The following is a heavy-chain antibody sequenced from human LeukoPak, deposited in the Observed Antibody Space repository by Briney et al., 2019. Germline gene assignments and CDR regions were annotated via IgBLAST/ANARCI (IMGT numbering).Heavy chain of an antibody. J-gene: IGHJ4*02. CDR3: VASLYDSRGYFYFDH. CDR1: GDSVSSNSAA. Sequence: SQTLSLTCAISGDSVSSNSAAWNWIRQSPSRGLEWLGRTYQRSKWYNNYAMSMRGRITINPDTSKNHFSLQLNSVTPEDTAAYYCVASLYDSRGYFYFDHWGQGTLVTVSS. D-gene: IGHD3-22*01. CDR2: TYQRSKWYN. V-gene: IGHV6-1*01.